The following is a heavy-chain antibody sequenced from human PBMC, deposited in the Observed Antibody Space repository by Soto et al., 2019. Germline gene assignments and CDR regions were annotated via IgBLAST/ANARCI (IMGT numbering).Heavy chain of an antibody. D-gene: IGHD6-19*01. Sequence: PGGSLRLSCAASGFTFSSYGMHWVRQAPGKGLEWVAVISYDERNKYYADSVKGRFTISRDNSKNTLYLQMNSLRAEDTAVYYCAKIADTYSSADYGDYWGQGTLVTVSS. CDR1: GFTFSSYG. V-gene: IGHV3-30*18. CDR2: ISYDERNK. CDR3: AKIADTYSSADYGDY. J-gene: IGHJ4*02.